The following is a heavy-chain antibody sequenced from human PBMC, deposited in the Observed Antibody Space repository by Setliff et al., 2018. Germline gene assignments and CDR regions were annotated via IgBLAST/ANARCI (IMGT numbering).Heavy chain of an antibody. CDR1: GGPTIGYY. CDR3: ARLSGYYFDY. J-gene: IGHJ4*02. D-gene: IGHD3-22*01. Sequence: PSETLSLTCAVSGGPTIGYYWSWIRQPPGKGLEWIGEINHSGSTNYNPSLKSRVTISVDTSKNQFSLKLSSVAAANTAVFYCARLSGYYFDYWGQGTLVTVSS. CDR2: INHSGST. V-gene: IGHV4-34*01.